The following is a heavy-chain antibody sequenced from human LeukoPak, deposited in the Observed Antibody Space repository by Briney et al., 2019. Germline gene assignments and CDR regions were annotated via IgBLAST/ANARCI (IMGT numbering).Heavy chain of an antibody. Sequence: TGGSVRLSCTASGFVFSYYAMLWVRQAPGKGLEWVVIISYDGTDEYFADSVDGRFTISRDHSMNTLYLQMNSLRPEDTAVYFCARGGVVTGTKYALEYWGQGILVTVSS. J-gene: IGHJ4*02. CDR3: ARGGVVTGTKYALEY. D-gene: IGHD1-7*01. V-gene: IGHV3-30*01. CDR1: GFVFSYYA. CDR2: ISYDGTDE.